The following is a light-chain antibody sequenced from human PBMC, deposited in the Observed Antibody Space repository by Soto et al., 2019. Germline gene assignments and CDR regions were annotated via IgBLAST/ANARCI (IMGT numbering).Light chain of an antibody. CDR2: GAF. J-gene: IGKJ4*01. CDR3: QQYNNWPLT. V-gene: IGKV3D-15*01. Sequence: EIVMTHSPATLSVSPGERATLSCRASQSVSTNLAWYQQKPGQAPRLLIYGAFTRATGIPARFSGSGSGTEFTLTISSLQSEDFAVYYCQQYNNWPLTFGGGTKVEIK. CDR1: QSVSTN.